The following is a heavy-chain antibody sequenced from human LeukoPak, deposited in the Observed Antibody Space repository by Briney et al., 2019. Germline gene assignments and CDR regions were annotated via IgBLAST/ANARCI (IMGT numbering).Heavy chain of an antibody. CDR2: ISDSAYST. CDR1: GFTFTSYA. CDR3: AKRGITTSGHNYMDV. Sequence: GGSLRLSCAASGFTFTSYAMSWVRQAPGEGLEWVSAISDSAYSTFYADSVKGRFTISRDDSQNTLYLQMSSLRAEDTAVYYCAKRGITTSGHNYMDVWGKGTTVTVSS. V-gene: IGHV3-23*01. D-gene: IGHD3-10*01. J-gene: IGHJ6*03.